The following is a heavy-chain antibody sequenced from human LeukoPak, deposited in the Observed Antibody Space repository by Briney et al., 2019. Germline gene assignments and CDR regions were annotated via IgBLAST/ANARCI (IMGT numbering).Heavy chain of an antibody. V-gene: IGHV4-59*12. CDR1: GGSISSYY. CDR2: IYYSGST. D-gene: IGHD4-23*01. CDR3: ARVVGPDYGGNYEEVAAAFDAFDI. J-gene: IGHJ3*02. Sequence: SETLSLTCTVSGGSISSYYWSWIRQPPGKGLEWIGYIYYSGSTNYNPSLKSRVTISVDTSKNQFSLKLSSVTAADTAVYYCARVVGPDYGGNYEEVAAAFDAFDIWGQGTMVTVSS.